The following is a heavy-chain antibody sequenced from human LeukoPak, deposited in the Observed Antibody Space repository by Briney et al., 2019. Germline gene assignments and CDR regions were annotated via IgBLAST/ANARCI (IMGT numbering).Heavy chain of an antibody. V-gene: IGHV3-53*05. D-gene: IGHD5-18*01. CDR2: IYSGGST. CDR1: RFNVRCQI. Sequence: SLLLSCAASRFNVRCQILGSVRQATEKGLEWVSAIYSGGSTYYADSVKGRFTISRDNSKNTLYLQMNSLRAEDTDVYYCARDTRRIQLSSFDPWGQGTLVTVSS. J-gene: IGHJ5*02. CDR3: ARDTRRIQLSSFDP.